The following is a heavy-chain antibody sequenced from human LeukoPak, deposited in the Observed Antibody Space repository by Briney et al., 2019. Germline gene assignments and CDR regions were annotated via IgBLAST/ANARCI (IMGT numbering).Heavy chain of an antibody. CDR2: IKQDGSEK. V-gene: IGHV3-7*01. D-gene: IGHD3-10*01. Sequence: GGSLRLSCAASGFTFSSYWMSWVRQAPGKGLEWVANIKQDGSEKYYVDSVKGRFIISRDNAKNSLYLQMNSLRAEDTAVYYCARAEFGELYRFDYWGQGTLVTVSS. CDR3: ARAEFGELYRFDY. CDR1: GFTFSSYW. J-gene: IGHJ4*02.